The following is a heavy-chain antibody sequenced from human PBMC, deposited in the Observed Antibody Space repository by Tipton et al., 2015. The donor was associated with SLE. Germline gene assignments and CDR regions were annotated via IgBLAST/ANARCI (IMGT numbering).Heavy chain of an antibody. V-gene: IGHV3-33*01. J-gene: IGHJ4*02. D-gene: IGHD1-26*01. CDR3: ARDKWERGPLDC. Sequence: QLVQSGGGVVQPGRSLRLSCAASGFTFSSYGMHWVRQAPGKGLEWVALIWYDGSNKYYADSVKGRFTISRDNSKNTLYLQMNSPRAEDTAVYYCARDKWERGPLDCWGQGTLVTVSS. CDR1: GFTFSSYG. CDR2: IWYDGSNK.